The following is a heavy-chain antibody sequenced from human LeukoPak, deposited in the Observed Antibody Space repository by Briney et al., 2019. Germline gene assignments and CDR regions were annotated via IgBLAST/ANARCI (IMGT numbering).Heavy chain of an antibody. CDR1: GFTFSSYW. V-gene: IGHV3-7*03. J-gene: IGHJ3*01. D-gene: IGHD6-6*01. CDR3: ARSSYSSSSSV. Sequence: GGSLRLSCAASGFTFSSYWMNWARQAPGKGLEWVASINHNGNVNYYVDSVKGRFTISRDNAKNSLYLQMSNLRAEDTAVYYCARSSYSSSSSVWGQGTMVTVSS. CDR2: INHNGNVN.